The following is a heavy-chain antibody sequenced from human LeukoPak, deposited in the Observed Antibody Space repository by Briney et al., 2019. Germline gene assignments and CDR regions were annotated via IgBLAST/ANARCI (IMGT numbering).Heavy chain of an antibody. CDR3: ARQQSPGYYYYYMDV. V-gene: IGHV5-51*01. CDR1: GYSFTSYW. D-gene: IGHD3-10*01. CDR2: INPGDSDT. J-gene: IGHJ6*03. Sequence: GESLKISFKGSGYSFTSYWIGWVRQMPGKGLGWTGIINPGDSDTRYSPSFQVQVTISADKSISTAYLQWSSLKASDTAMYYCARQQSPGYYYYYMDVWGKGTTVTVSS.